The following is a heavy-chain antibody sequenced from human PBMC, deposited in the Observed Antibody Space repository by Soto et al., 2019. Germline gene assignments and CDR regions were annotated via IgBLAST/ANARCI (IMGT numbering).Heavy chain of an antibody. V-gene: IGHV3-30*18. J-gene: IGHJ6*02. Sequence: GGSLRLSCTSSGFPFSSYGMHWVRQAPGKGLEWVAVISYDGSNKYYADSVKGRFTISRDNSKNTLYLQMNSLRAEDTAVYYCAKDSEISLTVGAVLGMDVWGQGTTVTVS. CDR2: ISYDGSNK. CDR1: GFPFSSYG. D-gene: IGHD1-26*01. CDR3: AKDSEISLTVGAVLGMDV.